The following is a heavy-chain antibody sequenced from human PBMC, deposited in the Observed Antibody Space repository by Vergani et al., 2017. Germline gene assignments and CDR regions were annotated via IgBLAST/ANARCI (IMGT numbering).Heavy chain of an antibody. Sequence: QVQLQQWGAGLLKPSETLSLTCAVYGGSFSGYYWSWIRQPPGKGLEWIGEINHSGSTNYNPSLKGRVTISVDTSKNQFSLKLSSVTAADTAVYYCAGDIVVVPAAINWFDPWGQGTLVTVSS. CDR2: INHSGST. CDR1: GGSFSGYY. D-gene: IGHD2-2*01. CDR3: AGDIVVVPAAINWFDP. V-gene: IGHV4-34*01. J-gene: IGHJ5*02.